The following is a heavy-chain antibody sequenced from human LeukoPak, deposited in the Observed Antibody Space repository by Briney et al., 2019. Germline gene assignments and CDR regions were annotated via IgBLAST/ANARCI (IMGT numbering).Heavy chain of an antibody. CDR3: ARRFDS. Sequence: GGSLRLSCTVSGFSINTFEMNWVRQAPGKGLEWVSQIISSGSAIYYADSVKGRFTLSRDNAKNSLYLQMSSLRVEDTAVYYCARRFDSWGQGTLVTVSP. CDR1: GFSINTFE. V-gene: IGHV3-48*03. J-gene: IGHJ4*02. CDR2: IISSGSAI.